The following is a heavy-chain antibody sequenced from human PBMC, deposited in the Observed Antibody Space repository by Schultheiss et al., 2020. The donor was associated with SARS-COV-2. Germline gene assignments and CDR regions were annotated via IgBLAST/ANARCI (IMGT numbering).Heavy chain of an antibody. J-gene: IGHJ6*02. CDR2: INANSGGT. Sequence: ASVKVSCRASGYTFTGYYMHWVRQAPGQGLEWAGRINANSGGTDYGQKFQGRVTMTRDTSISTAYMELSRLRSDDTAVYYCARYYDSSGEVWGQGTTVTVSS. V-gene: IGHV1-2*06. CDR3: ARYYDSSGEV. D-gene: IGHD3-22*01. CDR1: GYTFTGYY.